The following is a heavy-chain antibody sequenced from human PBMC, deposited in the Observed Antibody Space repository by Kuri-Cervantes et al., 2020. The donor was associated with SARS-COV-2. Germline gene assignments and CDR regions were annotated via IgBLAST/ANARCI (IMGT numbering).Heavy chain of an antibody. J-gene: IGHJ4*02. Sequence: ASVKVSCKVSGYTLTELSMHWVRQAPGKGLEWMGGFDPEDGETIYAQKFQGRVTMTEDTSTDTAYMELSSLRSEDTAVYYCASPGDYCSSTSCPEPFDYWGQGTLVTVSS. D-gene: IGHD2-2*01. V-gene: IGHV1-24*01. CDR1: GYTLTELS. CDR3: ASPGDYCSSTSCPEPFDY. CDR2: FDPEDGET.